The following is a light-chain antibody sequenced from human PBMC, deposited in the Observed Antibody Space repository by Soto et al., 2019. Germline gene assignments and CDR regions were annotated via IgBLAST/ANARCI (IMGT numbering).Light chain of an antibody. CDR3: QQYNSYWT. Sequence: DIQMTQSPSSVSASVGDRVTITCRASQNINTWLAWYQQKPGKAPNLLIYKASTLESGVPSRLNGGGSGTEFTLTISSLQPADFATYYCQQYNSYWTFGPGTKVDIK. J-gene: IGKJ1*01. CDR2: KAS. V-gene: IGKV1-5*03. CDR1: QNINTW.